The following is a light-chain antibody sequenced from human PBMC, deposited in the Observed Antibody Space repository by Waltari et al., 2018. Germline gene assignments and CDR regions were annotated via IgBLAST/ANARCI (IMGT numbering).Light chain of an antibody. V-gene: IGLV1-44*01. CDR2: FND. Sequence: QYVLTQPPSASGTPGQRVAIPCSGSSSNIGPNPVTRYQQLPGTAPKLLIYFNDQRPSGVPVRFSGSKSGTSASLAISGLRSEDEADYYCAAWDDSLNGVGFGGGTKLTVL. CDR3: AAWDDSLNGVG. J-gene: IGLJ2*01. CDR1: SSNIGPNP.